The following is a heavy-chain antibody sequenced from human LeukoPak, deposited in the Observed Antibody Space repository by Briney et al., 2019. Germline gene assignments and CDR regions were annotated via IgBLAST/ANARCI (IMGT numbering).Heavy chain of an antibody. J-gene: IGHJ4*02. V-gene: IGHV3-23*01. Sequence: QPGGSLRLSCAASGFTFSNYPMAWIRQAPGKGPEWVSAVSGSGDTTIYTDSVKGRFTISRDNSKNTWSLQMNSLQAEDTALYYCAKELWEGSGYLEYWGQGILVTVSS. CDR3: AKELWEGSGYLEY. CDR1: GFTFSNYP. D-gene: IGHD3-22*01. CDR2: VSGSGDTT.